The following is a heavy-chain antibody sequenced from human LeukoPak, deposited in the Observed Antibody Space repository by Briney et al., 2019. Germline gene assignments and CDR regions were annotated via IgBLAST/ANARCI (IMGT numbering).Heavy chain of an antibody. CDR2: IKQDGSEK. CDR1: GFTFSNYW. J-gene: IGHJ6*03. CDR3: ASQYCSSSSCNRRGYYYCYMDV. Sequence: GGSLRLSCAASGFTFSNYWMTWVRQAPGKGLEWVANIKQDGSEKYYLDSVKGRFTISRDNADNSLYLQMSSLRAEDTAVYFCASQYCSSSSCNRRGYYYCYMDVWGKGTTVTVSS. D-gene: IGHD2-2*02. V-gene: IGHV3-7*01.